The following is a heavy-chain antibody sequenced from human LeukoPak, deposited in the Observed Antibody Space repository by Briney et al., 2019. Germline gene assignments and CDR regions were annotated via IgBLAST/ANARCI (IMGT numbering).Heavy chain of an antibody. CDR2: INHSGST. CDR1: GGSFSGYY. J-gene: IGHJ6*03. V-gene: IGHV4-34*01. D-gene: IGHD2-2*01. Sequence: PSETLSLTCAVYGGSFSGYYWSWIRQPPGKGLEWIGEINHSGSTNYNPSLKSRVTISVDTSKNQFSLKLSSVTAADTAVYYCARARGIVVVPAAMRYYYYYMDVWGKGTTVTVSS. CDR3: ARARGIVVVPAAMRYYYYYMDV.